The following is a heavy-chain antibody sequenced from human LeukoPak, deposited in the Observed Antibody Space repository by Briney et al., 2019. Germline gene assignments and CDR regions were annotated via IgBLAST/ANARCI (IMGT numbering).Heavy chain of an antibody. CDR3: ARGGIAVAGTDNSLDY. V-gene: IGHV3-11*06. Sequence: GWALRLSCAASGFTFSDYYMSGIRQAPWKGLEWVSYISSSSSYTNYADSVKGRFTISRDNAKNSLYLQMNSLRAEDTAVYYCARGGIAVAGTDNSLDYWGQGTLVTVSS. CDR2: ISSSSSYT. J-gene: IGHJ4*02. CDR1: GFTFSDYY. D-gene: IGHD6-19*01.